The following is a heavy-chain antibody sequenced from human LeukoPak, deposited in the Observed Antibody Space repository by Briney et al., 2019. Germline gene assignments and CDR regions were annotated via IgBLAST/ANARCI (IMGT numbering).Heavy chain of an antibody. V-gene: IGHV1-2*02. CDR3: ARAFQYYYDRSGSPELVSHFDY. CDR1: GYSFTDYQ. J-gene: IGHJ4*02. CDR2: INPKSGGT. Sequence: ASVKVSCKTSGYSFTDYQMHWVRQAPGQGLEWMGWINPKSGGTNYAQKFAGRVTVTRNTSINTAYMELSRLTFDDTAVYYCARAFQYYYDRSGSPELVSHFDYWGQGTLVTVSS. D-gene: IGHD3-22*01.